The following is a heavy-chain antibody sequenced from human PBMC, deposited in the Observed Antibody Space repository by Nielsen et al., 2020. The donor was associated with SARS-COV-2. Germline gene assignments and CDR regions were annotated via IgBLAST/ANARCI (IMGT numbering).Heavy chain of an antibody. J-gene: IGHJ6*02. CDR2: INPNSGGT. V-gene: IGHV1-2*04. CDR3: ARDRGYDILTGYSDYYGMDV. D-gene: IGHD3-9*01. CDR1: GGTFSSYA. Sequence: ASVKVSCKASGGTFSSYAISWVRQAPGQGLEWMGWINPNSGGTNYAQKFQGWVTMTRDTSISTAYMELSRLRSDDTAVYYCARDRGYDILTGYSDYYGMDVWGQGTTVTVSS.